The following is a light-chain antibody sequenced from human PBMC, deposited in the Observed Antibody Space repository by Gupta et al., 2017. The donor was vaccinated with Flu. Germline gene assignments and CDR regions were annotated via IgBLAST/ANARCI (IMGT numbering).Light chain of an antibody. CDR3: QQSYSTLLT. V-gene: IGKV1-39*01. J-gene: IGKJ5*01. Sequence: DIQMTQSPSSLSASVGDRVTITCRASQSISSYLNWYQQKPGKAHKLLIYAASSLQSGVPSRFSGSGSGTDFTLTISSLQPEDFATYYCQQSYSTLLTFGQGTRLEIK. CDR1: QSISSY. CDR2: AAS.